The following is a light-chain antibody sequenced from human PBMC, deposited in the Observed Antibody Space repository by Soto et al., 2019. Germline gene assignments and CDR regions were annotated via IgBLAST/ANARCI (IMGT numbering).Light chain of an antibody. CDR1: SSDIGVYDY. J-gene: IGLJ3*02. CDR2: EVS. CDR3: SSYAGSNNWV. Sequence: QSVLTQPPSASGSPGQSVTISCTGTSSDIGVYDYVSWYQQKSGKAPKLMIFEVSRRPSGVPDRFSGSKSGNTASLTVSGLQAEDEGDYYCSSYAGSNNWVFGGGTKLTVL. V-gene: IGLV2-8*01.